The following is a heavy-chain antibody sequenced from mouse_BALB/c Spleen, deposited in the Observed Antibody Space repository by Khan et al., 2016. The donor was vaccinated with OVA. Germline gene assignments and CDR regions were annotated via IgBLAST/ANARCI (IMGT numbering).Heavy chain of an antibody. CDR3: ARLLLGFAY. V-gene: IGHV1S81*02. D-gene: IGHD1-1*01. CDR2: INPSNGRT. J-gene: IGHJ2*01. Sequence: QVQLQQSGAELVKPGASVNLSCKASGYTLTSYWMHWVKQRPGQGLEWIGEINPSNGRTNYNDKFKSKTTLTVNKPSSSHYMQLNSPTSEVSSVSYCARLLLGFAYWGQGTTLTVSS. CDR1: GYTLTSYW.